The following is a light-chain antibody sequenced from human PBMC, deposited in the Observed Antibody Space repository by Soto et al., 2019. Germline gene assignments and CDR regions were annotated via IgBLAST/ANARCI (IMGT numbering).Light chain of an antibody. J-gene: IGLJ1*01. V-gene: IGLV2-14*01. CDR2: DVI. CDR3: TSYTSSSTYV. CDR1: SSYVGGFNY. Sequence: QSVLAQPASVSGSPGQSITISCTGTSSYVGGFNYVSWFQQHPGKAPKLLIYDVINRPSGVSHRFSGSKSGNTASLTISGLQAEDEADYYCTSYTSSSTYVFGTGTKVTVL.